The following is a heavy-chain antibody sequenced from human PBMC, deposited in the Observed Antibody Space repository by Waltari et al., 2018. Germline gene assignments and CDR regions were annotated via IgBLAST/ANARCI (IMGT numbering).Heavy chain of an antibody. CDR2: ISGSGDWI. CDR3: ARNGVGYEYYYMDV. V-gene: IGHV3-21*01. CDR1: GFSFRSST. Sequence: EVQLVESGGGLVTPGGSLRLSCAASGFSFRSSTLNWVGQAPGKAVGWVLSISGSGDWIYDADSVGGRFTISRDNAKNSLFLQMNSLRAEDTAVYYCARNGVGYEYYYMDVWGRGTSVAVSS. J-gene: IGHJ6*03. D-gene: IGHD2-8*01.